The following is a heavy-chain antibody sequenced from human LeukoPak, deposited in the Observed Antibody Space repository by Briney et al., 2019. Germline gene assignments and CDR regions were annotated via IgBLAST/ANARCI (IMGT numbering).Heavy chain of an antibody. CDR1: GGSISSYY. J-gene: IGHJ4*02. CDR2: IYTSGST. Sequence: PSETLSLTCTVSGGSISSYYWSWIRQPAGKGLEGIGRIYTSGSTNYNPSLKSRVTMSVDTSKNQFSLKLSSVTAADTAVYYCARDKLAAAGAYFDYWGQGTLVTVSS. D-gene: IGHD6-13*01. V-gene: IGHV4-4*07. CDR3: ARDKLAAAGAYFDY.